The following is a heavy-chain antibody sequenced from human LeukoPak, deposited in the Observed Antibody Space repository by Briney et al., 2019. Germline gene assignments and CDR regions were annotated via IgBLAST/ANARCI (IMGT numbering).Heavy chain of an antibody. CDR1: GYTFTGYY. Sequence: ASVKVSCKASGYTFTGYYMHWVRQAPGQGPEWMGWINPNSGGTNYAQKFQGRVTMTRDTSISTAYMELSRLRSDDTAVYYCARDRSVAGILPFDYWGQGTLVTVSS. D-gene: IGHD6-19*01. J-gene: IGHJ4*02. CDR2: INPNSGGT. V-gene: IGHV1-2*02. CDR3: ARDRSVAGILPFDY.